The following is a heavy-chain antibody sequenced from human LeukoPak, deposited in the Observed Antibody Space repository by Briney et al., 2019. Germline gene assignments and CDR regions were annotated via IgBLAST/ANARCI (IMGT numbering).Heavy chain of an antibody. CDR1: GYTFTSYD. D-gene: IGHD2-15*01. J-gene: IGHJ6*02. Sequence: GASVKVSCKGSGYTFTSYDINWVRQATGQGLEWMGWMNPNSGNTGYSQKFQGRVTITSNTSISTAYMELSSLRSEETAVYYCARLGYCGGGSCSLSATWEPIYGMDVWGQGTTVTVSS. CDR2: MNPNSGNT. V-gene: IGHV1-8*01. CDR3: ARLGYCGGGSCSLSATWEPIYGMDV.